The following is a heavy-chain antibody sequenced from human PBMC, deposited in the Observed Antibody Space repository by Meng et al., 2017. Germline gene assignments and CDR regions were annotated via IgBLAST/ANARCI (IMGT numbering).Heavy chain of an antibody. CDR3: AHSSDRPFDY. D-gene: IGHD1-26*01. J-gene: IGHJ4*02. V-gene: IGHV2-5*02. CDR1: GFLLSTSGVG. Sequence: QITLKESGPTLVKPTQTLTLTCTFSGFLLSTSGVGVGWIRQPPGKALEWLALIYWDDDKRYSPSLKSRLTIIKDTSKNQVVLTMTNMDPVDIATYYCAHSSDRPFDYWGQGTLVTVSS. CDR2: IYWDDDK.